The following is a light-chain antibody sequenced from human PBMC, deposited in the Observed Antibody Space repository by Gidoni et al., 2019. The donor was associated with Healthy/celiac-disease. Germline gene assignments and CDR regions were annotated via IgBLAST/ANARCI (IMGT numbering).Light chain of an antibody. CDR2: AAS. V-gene: IGKV1-9*01. Sequence: DIQLTQSPSFLSASVGDRVTITCWASQGISSYLAWYQQKPGKAPKLLIYAASTLQSGVPSRFSGSGSGTEFTLTISSLQPEDFATYYCQQLNSYPSPMCSFGQXTKLEIK. CDR3: QQLNSYPSPMCS. J-gene: IGKJ2*04. CDR1: QGISSY.